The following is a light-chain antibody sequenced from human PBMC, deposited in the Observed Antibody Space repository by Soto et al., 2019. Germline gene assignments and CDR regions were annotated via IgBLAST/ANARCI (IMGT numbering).Light chain of an antibody. CDR1: SSDVGAYNF. Sequence: QSALTQPRSVSGSPGQSVTISCTGTSSDVGAYNFVSWYQQNPGKAPKLIIYDVIKRPSGVPNRFSGSKPGNTASLTISGLQTEDEADYHCSSYAGSHTYEVFGGGTKVTVL. CDR2: DVI. V-gene: IGLV2-11*01. CDR3: SSYAGSHTYEV. J-gene: IGLJ3*02.